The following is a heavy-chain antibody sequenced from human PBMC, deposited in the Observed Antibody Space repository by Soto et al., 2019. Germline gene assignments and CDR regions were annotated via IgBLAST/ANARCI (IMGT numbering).Heavy chain of an antibody. V-gene: IGHV2-5*02. J-gene: IGHJ3*02. CDR2: IYWDDDK. CDR1: GFSLSTSGVG. D-gene: IGHD6-19*01. Sequence: QITLKESGPTLVKPTQTLTLTCTFSGFSLSTSGVGVGWIRQPPGKALEWLALIYWDDDKRYSPSLKSRHTITKDTPKNQVVLTMTNMDPVDTATYYCAHSGGSGWVGGAFDIWGQVTMVTVSS. CDR3: AHSGGSGWVGGAFDI.